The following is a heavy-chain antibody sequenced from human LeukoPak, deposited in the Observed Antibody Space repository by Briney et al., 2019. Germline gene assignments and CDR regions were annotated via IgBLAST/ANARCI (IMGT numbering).Heavy chain of an antibody. D-gene: IGHD3-3*01. J-gene: IGHJ3*02. Sequence: SETLSLTCAVYGGSFSGYYWSWIRQPPGKGLEWIGEINHSGSTNYDPSLKSRVTVSVDTSKNQFSLKLSSVTAADTAVYYCARHLTRYFWSGNDAFDIWGQGTMVTVSS. CDR2: INHSGST. V-gene: IGHV4-34*01. CDR1: GGSFSGYY. CDR3: ARHLTRYFWSGNDAFDI.